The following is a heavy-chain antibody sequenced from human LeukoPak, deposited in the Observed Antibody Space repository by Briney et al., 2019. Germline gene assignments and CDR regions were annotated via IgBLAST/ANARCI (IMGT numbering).Heavy chain of an antibody. D-gene: IGHD1-26*01. CDR1: GFTFSSYA. CDR2: IKQDGTEK. CDR3: VRDLGGRSGH. Sequence: GGSLRLSCAASGFTFSSYAMSWVRQAPGKGLEWVAVIKQDGTEKYYVDSVKGRFTISRDNAKNSLYLQMNSLRAEDTAVYYCVRDLGGRSGHWGQGTLVTVSS. V-gene: IGHV3-7*01. J-gene: IGHJ4*02.